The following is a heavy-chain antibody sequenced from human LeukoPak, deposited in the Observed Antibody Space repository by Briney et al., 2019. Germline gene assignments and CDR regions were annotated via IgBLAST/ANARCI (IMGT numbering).Heavy chain of an antibody. V-gene: IGHV3-33*05. CDR2: ITYGGSPQ. J-gene: IGHJ1*01. D-gene: IGHD2/OR15-2a*01. Sequence: PGPSLRLSCAASGFSFGSYGVHWGRQAAGEGLEWVAFITYGGSPQIYPDSVRGPFTLPSDNPSTPLYLQMYTLRAEATVLYFCARDSGTWFYLQDWGEGTLVTVSS. CDR3: ARDSGTWFYLQD. CDR1: GFSFGSYG.